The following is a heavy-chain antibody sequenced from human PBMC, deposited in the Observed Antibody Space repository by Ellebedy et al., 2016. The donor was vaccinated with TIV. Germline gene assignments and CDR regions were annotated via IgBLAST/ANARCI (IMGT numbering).Heavy chain of an antibody. D-gene: IGHD3-10*01. CDR1: GGSISSYY. Sequence: MPSETLSLTCTVSGGSISSYYWSWIRQPPGKGLEWIGYIYYSGSTNYNPSLKSRVTISVDTSKNQFSLKLSSVTAADTAVYYCARAQWFGELSEDNWFDPWGQGTLVTVSS. V-gene: IGHV4-59*01. CDR3: ARAQWFGELSEDNWFDP. J-gene: IGHJ5*02. CDR2: IYYSGST.